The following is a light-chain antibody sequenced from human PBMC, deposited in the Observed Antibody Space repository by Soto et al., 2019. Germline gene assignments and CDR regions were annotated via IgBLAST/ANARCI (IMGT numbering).Light chain of an antibody. J-gene: IGKJ5*01. CDR1: QGLVYMDGNTY. CDR2: KIS. V-gene: IGKV2-30*01. CDR3: MQGTHWPLT. Sequence: DVIMTQSPFSLPVSLGQAASISCRSSQGLVYMDGNTYLNWFQQRTGQSPRSLIYKISNRDSGVPDRFSGSGSGTYFTLQISRVEAEDVWIYYCMQGTHWPLTFGQGTRLEIK.